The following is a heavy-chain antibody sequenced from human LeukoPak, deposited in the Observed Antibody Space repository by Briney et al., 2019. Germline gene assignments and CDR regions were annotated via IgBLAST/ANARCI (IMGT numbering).Heavy chain of an antibody. Sequence: ASVKVSCKASGYTFTSYDINWVRQAPGQGLEWMGWINPNSGGTNYAQKFQGRVTMTRDTSISTAYMELSRLRSDDTAVYYCARDLSGYSDNWFDPWGQGTLVTVSS. CDR3: ARDLSGYSDNWFDP. V-gene: IGHV1-2*02. J-gene: IGHJ5*02. D-gene: IGHD3-3*01. CDR2: INPNSGGT. CDR1: GYTFTSYD.